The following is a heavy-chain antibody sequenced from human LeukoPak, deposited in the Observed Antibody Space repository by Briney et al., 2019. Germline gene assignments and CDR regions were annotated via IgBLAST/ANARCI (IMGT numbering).Heavy chain of an antibody. J-gene: IGHJ5*02. CDR2: ISAYNGNT. D-gene: IGHD3-3*01. Sequence: ASVKVSCKASGYTFTSYGISWVRQAPGQGLEWMGWISAYNGNTNYAQKLQGRVTMTTDTSTSTAYMELRSLRSDDPAVYYRARDDPYYDFWSGYLYNWFDPWGQGTLVTVSS. CDR3: ARDDPYYDFWSGYLYNWFDP. CDR1: GYTFTSYG. V-gene: IGHV1-18*01.